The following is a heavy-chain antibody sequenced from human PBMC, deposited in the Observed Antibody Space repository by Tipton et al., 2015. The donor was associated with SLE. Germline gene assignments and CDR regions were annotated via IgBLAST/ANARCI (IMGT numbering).Heavy chain of an antibody. Sequence: TLSLTCTVSGDSMSSYYWSWIWQPPGKGLEWIGYIYYSGSTNYNPSLKSRVTISIDTSKNQFSLKLSSVTAAETAVYYCARGPYPDYWGQGTLVTVSS. CDR3: ARGPYPDY. CDR1: GDSMSSYY. V-gene: IGHV4-59*01. CDR2: IYYSGST. J-gene: IGHJ4*02.